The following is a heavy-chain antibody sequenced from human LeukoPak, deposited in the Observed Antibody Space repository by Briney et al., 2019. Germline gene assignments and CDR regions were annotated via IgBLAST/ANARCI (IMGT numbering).Heavy chain of an antibody. J-gene: IGHJ4*02. CDR1: AHTSTGYS. V-gene: IGHV1-2*02. Sequence: RASVNCACNAHAHTSTGYSMHWVRHAPRQGREWMGWINSNSVGTNYAQKFQGRVTMTRDTSISTAYMELSRLRSDDKPVYYCARPGDCCNGYADYWGQGTLVTVSS. CDR2: INSNSVGT. CDR3: ARPGDCCNGYADY. D-gene: IGHD3-3*01.